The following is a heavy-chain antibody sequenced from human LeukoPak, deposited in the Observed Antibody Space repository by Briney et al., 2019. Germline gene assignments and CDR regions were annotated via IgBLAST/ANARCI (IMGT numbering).Heavy chain of an antibody. CDR2: IYSGGST. CDR3: ASQYCSGGSCPDY. Sequence: GGSLRLSCAASGFTVSSNYMSWVRQAPGKGLEWVSVIYSGGSTYYADSVKGRFTISSDNSKNTLYLQMNSLRAEDTAVYYCASQYCSGGSCPDYWGQGTLVTVSS. CDR1: GFTVSSNY. J-gene: IGHJ4*02. V-gene: IGHV3-53*01. D-gene: IGHD2-15*01.